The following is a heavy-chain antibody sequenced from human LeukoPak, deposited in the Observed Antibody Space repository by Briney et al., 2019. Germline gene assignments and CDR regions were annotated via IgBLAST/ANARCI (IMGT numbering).Heavy chain of an antibody. Sequence: GGSLRLSCAASGFTFSNHGMNWVRQAPGKGLEWVSGISPGGDTPYYADSVKGRFTISRDNSKNTLYLQMNSLRAEDTAVYYCAKRAPSTVTTGNFDYWGQGTLVTVSS. CDR2: ISPGGDTP. CDR1: GFTFSNHG. V-gene: IGHV3-23*01. D-gene: IGHD4-17*01. J-gene: IGHJ4*02. CDR3: AKRAPSTVTTGNFDY.